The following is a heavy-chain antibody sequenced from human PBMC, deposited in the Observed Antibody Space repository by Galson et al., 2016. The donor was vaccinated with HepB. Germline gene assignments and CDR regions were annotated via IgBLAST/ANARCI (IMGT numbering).Heavy chain of an antibody. CDR3: ASLSFGHSGGSYYYTLDV. D-gene: IGHD6-25*01. Sequence: SETLSLTCNVSGASVNSPLYYWGWIRQPPGKGLEWIGEIYYTGSTNYNLSLQSRVTILIDRSNNQFSLKVWSATAADTAVSYCASLSFGHSGGSYYYTLDVWGQGTAVTVSS. V-gene: IGHV4-39*07. CDR1: GASVNSPLYY. J-gene: IGHJ6*02. CDR2: IYYTGST.